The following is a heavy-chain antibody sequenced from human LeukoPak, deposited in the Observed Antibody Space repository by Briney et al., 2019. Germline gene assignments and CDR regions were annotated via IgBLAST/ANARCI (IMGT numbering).Heavy chain of an antibody. CDR1: GGSISRSSYY. J-gene: IGHJ4*02. CDR2: TYYSGST. D-gene: IGHD3-3*01. V-gene: IGHV4-39*01. CDR3: ARPRGDLWSGYDY. Sequence: SETLSLTCSVSGGSISRSSYYWTWIRQSPGRGLEWIGNTYYSGSTLYNPSLKSRVTISVDTSKNQFSLRLTSVTAADTAVYYCARPRGDLWSGYDYWGQGGLGPVSP.